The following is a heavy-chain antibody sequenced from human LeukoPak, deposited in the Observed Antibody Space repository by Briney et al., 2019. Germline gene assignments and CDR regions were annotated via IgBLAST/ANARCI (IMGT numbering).Heavy chain of an antibody. Sequence: PGGSLRLSCAASGFTFSSYWTHWVRQAPGKGLVWVSRINSDGSSTSYADSVKGRFTISRDNAKNTLYLQMNSLRAEDTAVYYCARRGSAAAGDYWGQGTLVTVSS. CDR3: ARRGSAAAGDY. J-gene: IGHJ4*02. CDR2: INSDGSST. V-gene: IGHV3-74*01. CDR1: GFTFSSYW. D-gene: IGHD6-13*01.